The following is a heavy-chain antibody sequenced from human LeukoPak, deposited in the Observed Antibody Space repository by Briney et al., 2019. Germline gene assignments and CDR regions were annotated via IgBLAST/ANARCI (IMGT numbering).Heavy chain of an antibody. CDR2: INYDGNT. Sequence: SETLSLTCSVSGGSLNSNSYYWGWIRQPPGKGLEWIGSINYDGNTYYSPSLKSRVTISVDTSKNRFYLKLNSVTAAETAIYYCAGSYSSTWYSTFDIWGQGTMVTVSS. D-gene: IGHD6-13*01. J-gene: IGHJ3*02. CDR3: AGSYSSTWYSTFDI. V-gene: IGHV4-39*01. CDR1: GGSLNSNSYY.